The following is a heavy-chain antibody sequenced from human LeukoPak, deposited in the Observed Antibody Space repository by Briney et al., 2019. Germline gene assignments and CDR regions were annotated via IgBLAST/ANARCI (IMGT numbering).Heavy chain of an antibody. V-gene: IGHV4-39*01. D-gene: IGHD3-16*02. CDR2: IYYSGST. Sequence: NTSETLSLTCTVSGGSISSSSYYWGWIRQPPGKGLEWIGSIYYSGSTYYNPSLKSRVTISVDTSKNQFSLKLSSVTAADTAVYYCARLWYDYVWGSYRGYYFDYWGQGTLVTVSS. J-gene: IGHJ4*02. CDR3: ARLWYDYVWGSYRGYYFDY. CDR1: GGSISSSSYY.